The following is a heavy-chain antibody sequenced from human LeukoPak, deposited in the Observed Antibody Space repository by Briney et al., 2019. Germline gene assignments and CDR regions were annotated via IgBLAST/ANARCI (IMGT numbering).Heavy chain of an antibody. CDR3: ARNSSGWYGYFDL. Sequence: ASVKVSCKASGYIFTSHGPSWVRQAPGQGLEWMGWINIYKGNTNYAQKLQGRVTMTTDTSTSTAYMELRSLRSDDTAVYYCARNSSGWYGYFDLWGRGTLVTVSS. CDR2: INIYKGNT. CDR1: GYIFTSHG. V-gene: IGHV1-18*01. D-gene: IGHD6-25*01. J-gene: IGHJ2*01.